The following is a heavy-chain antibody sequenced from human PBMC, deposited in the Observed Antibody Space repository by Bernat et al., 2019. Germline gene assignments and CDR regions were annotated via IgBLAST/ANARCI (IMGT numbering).Heavy chain of an antibody. Sequence: VQLVESGGGLVQPGGSLRLSCAASGFTFSSYWMSWVRQAPGKGLEWVANIKQDGSEKYYVDSVKGRFTISRDNAKNSLYLQMNSLRAEDTAVYYCARVPGSAAAGEGFYFDYWGQGTLVTVSS. CDR3: ARVPGSAAAGEGFYFDY. CDR2: IKQDGSEK. D-gene: IGHD6-13*01. CDR1: GFTFSSYW. V-gene: IGHV3-7*01. J-gene: IGHJ4*02.